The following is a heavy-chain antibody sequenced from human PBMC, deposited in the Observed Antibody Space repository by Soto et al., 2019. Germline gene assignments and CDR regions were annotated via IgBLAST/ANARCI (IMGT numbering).Heavy chain of an antibody. CDR2: ISGSGGST. CDR3: AKAVAAADLYLSYYGMDV. CDR1: GFTFSSYA. V-gene: IGHV3-23*01. J-gene: IGHJ6*02. Sequence: GGSLRLSCAASGFTFSSYAMSWVRQAPGKGLEWVSAISGSGGSTYYADSVKGRFTISRDNSKNTLYLQMNSLRAEDTAVYYCAKAVAAADLYLSYYGMDVWGQGTTVTV. D-gene: IGHD6-13*01.